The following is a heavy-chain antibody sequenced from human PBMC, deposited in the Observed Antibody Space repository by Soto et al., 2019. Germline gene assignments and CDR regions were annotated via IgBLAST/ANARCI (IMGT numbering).Heavy chain of an antibody. Sequence: SETLSLTCTVSGGSISSYYWSWIRQPPGKGLEWIGYIYYSGSTNYNPSLKSRVTISVDTSKNQFSLKLSSVTAADTAVYYCARLQSYSSSSLAFDYWGQGTLVTVSS. CDR2: IYYSGST. J-gene: IGHJ4*02. D-gene: IGHD6-6*01. CDR1: GGSISSYY. V-gene: IGHV4-59*08. CDR3: ARLQSYSSSSLAFDY.